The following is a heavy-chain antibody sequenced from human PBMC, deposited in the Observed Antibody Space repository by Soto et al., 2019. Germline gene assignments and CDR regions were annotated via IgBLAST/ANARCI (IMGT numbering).Heavy chain of an antibody. CDR2: ISSSSSYI. V-gene: IGHV3-21*01. Sequence: PGGSLRLSCAASGFTFSSYSMNWVRQAPGKGLEWVSSISSSSSYIYYADSVKGRFTISRDNAKNSLYLQMNSLRAEDTAVYYCARGHSPRNYDILTGRNWYFDLWGRGTLVTVSS. J-gene: IGHJ2*01. D-gene: IGHD3-9*01. CDR3: ARGHSPRNYDILTGRNWYFDL. CDR1: GFTFSSYS.